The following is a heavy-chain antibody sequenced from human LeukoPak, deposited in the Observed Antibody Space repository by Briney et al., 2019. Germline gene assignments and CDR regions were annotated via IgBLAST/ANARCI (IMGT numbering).Heavy chain of an antibody. J-gene: IGHJ4*02. CDR1: GFTFSRHW. D-gene: IGHD5-24*01. CDR2: INSDGSST. CDR3: AKDESRDGYNLGAADY. Sequence: GGSLRLSCAASGFTFSRHWMHWVRQAPGKGLVWLSRINSDGSSTSYADSVKGRFTISRDNAQNTLYLQMNSLRAEDTAVYYCAKDESRDGYNLGAADYWGQGTLVTVSS. V-gene: IGHV3-74*01.